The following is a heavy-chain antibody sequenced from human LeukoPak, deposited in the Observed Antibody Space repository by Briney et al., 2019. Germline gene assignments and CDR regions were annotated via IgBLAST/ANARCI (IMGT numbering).Heavy chain of an antibody. J-gene: IGHJ4*02. CDR2: IIPIFGTA. CDR1: GYTFTSYD. Sequence: SVKVSCKASGYTFTSYDINWVRQAPGQGLEWMGGIIPIFGTANYAQKFQGRVTITADKSTSTAYMELSSLRSEDTAVYYCARGNSGSPYYFDYWGQGTLVTVSS. D-gene: IGHD1-26*01. V-gene: IGHV1-69*06. CDR3: ARGNSGSPYYFDY.